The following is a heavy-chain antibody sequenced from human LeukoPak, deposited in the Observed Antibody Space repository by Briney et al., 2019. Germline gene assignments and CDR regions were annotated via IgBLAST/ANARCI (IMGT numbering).Heavy chain of an antibody. Sequence: GASVKVSCKASGGTFSSYAISWVRQAPGQGLEWMGRIITILGIANYAQKFQGRVTITADKSTSTAYMELSSLRSEDTAVYYCARDRIAVAGRQGMDVWGQGTTVTVSS. CDR2: IITILGIA. V-gene: IGHV1-69*04. CDR3: ARDRIAVAGRQGMDV. CDR1: GGTFSSYA. J-gene: IGHJ6*02. D-gene: IGHD6-19*01.